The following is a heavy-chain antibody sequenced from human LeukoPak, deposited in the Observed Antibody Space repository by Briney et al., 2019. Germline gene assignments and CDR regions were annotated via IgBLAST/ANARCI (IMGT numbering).Heavy chain of an antibody. CDR1: GFTFSSYS. D-gene: IGHD3-16*01. V-gene: IGHV3-21*01. CDR3: ARDPLGAPYYFDY. Sequence: GGSLRLSCAASGFTFSSYSMNWVRQAPGKELEWVSSISSSSSYIYYADSVKGRFTISRDNAKNSLYLQMNSLRAEDTAVYYCARDPLGAPYYFDYWGQGTLVTVSS. CDR2: ISSSSSYI. J-gene: IGHJ4*02.